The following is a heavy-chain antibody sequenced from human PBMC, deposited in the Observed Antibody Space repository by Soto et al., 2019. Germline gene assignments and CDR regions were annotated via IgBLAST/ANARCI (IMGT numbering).Heavy chain of an antibody. CDR1: GGSISSSNW. CDR3: AKRSVYGDVDY. Sequence: QVQLQESGPGLLKPSGTLSLICAVSGGSISSSNWWTWVRQPPGKGQEWIAEIYHSGITNYNPSLKSRLTISLDRSRNQFSLGLSSVTAADTAVYYCAKRSVYGDVDYWGQGTLVTVSS. J-gene: IGHJ4*02. CDR2: IYHSGIT. V-gene: IGHV4-4*02. D-gene: IGHD4-17*01.